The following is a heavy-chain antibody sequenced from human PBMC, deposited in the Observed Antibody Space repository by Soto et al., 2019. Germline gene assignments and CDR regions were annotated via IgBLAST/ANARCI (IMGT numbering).Heavy chain of an antibody. D-gene: IGHD2-21*02. V-gene: IGHV1-46*03. CDR3: ARGLGLGDS. CDR1: GYTCSSYY. CDR2: INPNGGST. Sequence: QVQLVQSGAEVKKPGSSVKVSCKASGYTCSSYYIPWVRQAPGKGLEWIGIINPNGGSTNYAQNFTGRLTVTRDTSTDKVYMDLSALTSVDTAMYYCARGLGLGDSWGPGTLVTGSS. J-gene: IGHJ1*01.